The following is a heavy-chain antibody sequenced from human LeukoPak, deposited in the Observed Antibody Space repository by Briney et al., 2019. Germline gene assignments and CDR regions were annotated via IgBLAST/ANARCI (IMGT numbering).Heavy chain of an antibody. V-gene: IGHV5-51*01. CDR1: GYRFTSYW. Sequence: GESLKISCKGSGYRFTSYWIGWVRQMPGKGLEWMGIIYPGDSDTRYSPSFQGQVTISADKSISTAYLQWSSLKASDTAMYYCARLPIYYYDSSGYYYVPHYFDYWGQGTLVTVSS. J-gene: IGHJ4*02. CDR2: IYPGDSDT. D-gene: IGHD3-22*01. CDR3: ARLPIYYYDSSGYYYVPHYFDY.